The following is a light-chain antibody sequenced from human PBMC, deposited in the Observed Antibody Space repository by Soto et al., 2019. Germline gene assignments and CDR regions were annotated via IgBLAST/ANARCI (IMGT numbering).Light chain of an antibody. CDR3: LQYNNWWT. V-gene: IGKV3-15*01. Sequence: EILMTQSPVTLSVSPGERATLSCRARQSVTSNLAWYQQKPGQAPRLLIYGASTRATGVPARFSGSGSGTEFTLSISSLQSEDFAAYYCLQYNNWWTFGQGTKVEI. J-gene: IGKJ1*01. CDR2: GAS. CDR1: QSVTSN.